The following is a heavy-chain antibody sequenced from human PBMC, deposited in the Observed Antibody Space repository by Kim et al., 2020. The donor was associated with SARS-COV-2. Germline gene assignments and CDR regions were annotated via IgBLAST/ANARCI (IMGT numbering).Heavy chain of an antibody. CDR1: GFTFSSNW. CDR2: INADGSYT. D-gene: IGHD2-2*01. J-gene: IGHJ4*02. Sequence: GGSLRLSCAASGFTFSSNWMHWVRQAPGKGLVWVSRINADGSYTNYADSVKGRFTMSRDNAKNTLYLQMNSLRAEDTAVYYCAREMSSSSWPDYWGQGTLVTVSS. V-gene: IGHV3-74*01. CDR3: AREMSSSSWPDY.